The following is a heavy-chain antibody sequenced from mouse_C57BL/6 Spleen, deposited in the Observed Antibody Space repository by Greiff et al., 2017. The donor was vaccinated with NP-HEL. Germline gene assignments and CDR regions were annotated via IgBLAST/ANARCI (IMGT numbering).Heavy chain of an antibody. V-gene: IGHV5-9-1*02. J-gene: IGHJ4*01. Sequence: EVHLVESGEGLVKPGGSLKLSCAASGFTFSSYAMSWVRQTPEKRLEWVAYISSGGDYIYYADTVKGRFTISRDNARNTLDLQMSSLKSEDTAMYYGTRDGILTYYYAMDYWGQGTSVTVSS. D-gene: IGHD2-5*01. CDR1: GFTFSSYA. CDR2: ISSGGDYI. CDR3: TRDGILTYYYAMDY.